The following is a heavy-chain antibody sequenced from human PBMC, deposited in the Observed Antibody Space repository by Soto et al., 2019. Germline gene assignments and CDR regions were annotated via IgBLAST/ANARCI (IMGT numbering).Heavy chain of an antibody. V-gene: IGHV1-18*01. D-gene: IGHD3-3*01. CDR2: ISAYNGNT. CDR1: GYTFTSYG. CDR3: ARSITIFGVVTGYRAFDI. Sequence: ASVKVSCKASGYTFTSYGISWVRQAPGQGLEWMGWISAYNGNTNYAQKLQGRVTMTTDTSTSTAYMELRSLRSDDTAVYYCARSITIFGVVTGYRAFDIWGQGTMVTVSS. J-gene: IGHJ3*02.